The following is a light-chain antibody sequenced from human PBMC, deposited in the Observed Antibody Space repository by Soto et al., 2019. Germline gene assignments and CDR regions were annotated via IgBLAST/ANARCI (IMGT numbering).Light chain of an antibody. CDR3: QQYDNLLFT. CDR2: DAS. CDR1: HGISSY. J-gene: IGKJ3*01. V-gene: IGKV1-33*01. Sequence: DIQMTQSPSSLSASVGDRVTITCQASHGISSYLNWYQQKPGEAPKLLIYDASNLEPGVPSRFSGSGSGTDFSFTISSLRPEDIATYYCQQYDNLLFTFGPGTKVDIK.